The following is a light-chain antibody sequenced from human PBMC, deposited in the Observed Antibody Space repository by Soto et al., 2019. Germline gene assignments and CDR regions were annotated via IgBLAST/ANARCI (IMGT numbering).Light chain of an antibody. CDR2: EVS. Sequence: QSALTQPASVSGSPGQSITISCTGTSSDVGGYNYVSWYQQHPGKAPKLMIYEVSTRPSGVSNRFSGSKSGNTASLNISGLQAEDEADYYCSSYTSSSTWVFGGGTKLTVL. V-gene: IGLV2-14*01. CDR1: SSDVGGYNY. J-gene: IGLJ3*02. CDR3: SSYTSSSTWV.